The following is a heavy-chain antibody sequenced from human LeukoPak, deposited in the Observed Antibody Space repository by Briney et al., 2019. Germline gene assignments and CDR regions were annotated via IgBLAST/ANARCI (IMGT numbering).Heavy chain of an antibody. CDR3: ARVDNWNYLSFDY. CDR1: GGSISSSNW. Sequence: PSETLSLTCAVSGGSISSSNWWSWVRQPPGKGLEWIGEIYHSGSTNYNPSLKSRVTISVDKSKNQFSLKLCSVTAADTAVYYCARVDNWNYLSFDYWGQGTLVTVSS. V-gene: IGHV4-4*02. CDR2: IYHSGST. D-gene: IGHD1-7*01. J-gene: IGHJ4*02.